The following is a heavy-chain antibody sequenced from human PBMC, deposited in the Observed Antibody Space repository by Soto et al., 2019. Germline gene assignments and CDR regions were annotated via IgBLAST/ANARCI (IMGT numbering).Heavy chain of an antibody. CDR1: GFTFSSYS. CDR2: ISSSSSYI. Sequence: GGSLRLSCAASGFTFSSYSMNWVRQAPGKGLEWVSSISSSSSYIYYADSVKGRFTISRDNAKNSLYLQMNSLRAEDTAVYYCARDIDDYSSIYYFDYWGQGTLVTVSS. J-gene: IGHJ4*02. D-gene: IGHD4-4*01. CDR3: ARDIDDYSSIYYFDY. V-gene: IGHV3-21*01.